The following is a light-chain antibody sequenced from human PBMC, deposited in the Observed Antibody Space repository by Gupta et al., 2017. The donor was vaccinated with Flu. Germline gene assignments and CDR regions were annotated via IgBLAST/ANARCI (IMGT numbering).Light chain of an antibody. CDR1: QSIRSW. CDR3: QHDNSSPYT. J-gene: IGKJ2*01. V-gene: IGKV1-5*03. Sequence: PSTLSASVGDRVTITCRASQSIRSWLAWYQQKPGKAPKLLIYKSSNLESGVPSRFSGSGSGTEFTLAISSLQPDDFATYYCQHDNSSPYTFGQGTKVDIK. CDR2: KSS.